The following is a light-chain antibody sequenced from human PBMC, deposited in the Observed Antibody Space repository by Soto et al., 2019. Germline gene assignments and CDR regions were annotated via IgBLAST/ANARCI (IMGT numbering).Light chain of an antibody. J-gene: IGLJ2*01. CDR1: SGSVSTNYY. Sequence: QTVVTQEPSFSVSPGGTVTLTCGLSSGSVSTNYYPSWYQQTPGQAPRTLIYSTITRSSGVPDRFSGSILGNKAALTITGAQADDESDYYCVLYMGSGIWVFGGGTKLTVL. V-gene: IGLV8-61*01. CDR3: VLYMGSGIWV. CDR2: STI.